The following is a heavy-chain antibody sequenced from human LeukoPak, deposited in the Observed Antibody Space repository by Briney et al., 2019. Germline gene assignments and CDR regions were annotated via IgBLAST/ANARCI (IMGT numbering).Heavy chain of an antibody. D-gene: IGHD3-22*01. CDR1: GFTVSSNY. V-gene: IGHV3-48*01. Sequence: GGSLRLSCAASGFTVSSNYMNWVRQAPGKGLEWVSYISSSSSTIYYADSVKGRFTISRDNAKNSLYLQMNSLRAEDTAVYYCARVLHKRNYDSSTYYGYWGQGTLVTVSS. J-gene: IGHJ4*02. CDR3: ARVLHKRNYDSSTYYGY. CDR2: ISSSSSTI.